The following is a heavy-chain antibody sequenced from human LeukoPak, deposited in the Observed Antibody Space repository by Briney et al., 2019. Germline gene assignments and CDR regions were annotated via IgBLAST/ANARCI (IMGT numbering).Heavy chain of an antibody. CDR2: ISSSSSYI. Sequence: GGSLRLPCAASGFTFSSYSMNWVRQAPGKGLEWVSSISSSSSYIYYADSVKGRFTISRDNAKNSLYLQMNSLRAEDTAVYYCARGSGFGELLLGYWGQGTLVTVSS. CDR1: GFTFSSYS. CDR3: ARGSGFGELLLGY. J-gene: IGHJ4*02. D-gene: IGHD3-10*01. V-gene: IGHV3-21*01.